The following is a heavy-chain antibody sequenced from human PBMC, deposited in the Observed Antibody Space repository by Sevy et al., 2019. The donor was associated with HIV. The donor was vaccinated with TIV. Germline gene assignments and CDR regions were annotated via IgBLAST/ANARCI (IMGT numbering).Heavy chain of an antibody. D-gene: IGHD6-13*01. V-gene: IGHV3-72*01. CDR2: TRNKADGYTT. J-gene: IGHJ4*02. Sequence: GGSLRLSCVASGFTFSDHYMEWVRQAPGKGLEWVGRTRNKADGYTTEYAATVKGRFTISTDESKNSLYVQMNSLKAEDTAVYYCATHAGIAAAGRVFDYWGQRTLVTVSS. CDR3: ATHAGIAAAGRVFDY. CDR1: GFTFSDHY.